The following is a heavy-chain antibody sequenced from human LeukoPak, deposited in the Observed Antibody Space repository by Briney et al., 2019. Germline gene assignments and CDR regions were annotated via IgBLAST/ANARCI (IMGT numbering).Heavy chain of an antibody. Sequence: SETLSLTCTVSGGSISTYYWSWIRQPPGKGLEWIGYIYYSGSTNYNTSLKSRVTISVETSKNQFSLKLSSVTAADTAVFYCARETEYSGYFDHWGQGTLVTVS. CDR1: GGSISTYY. J-gene: IGHJ4*02. V-gene: IGHV4-59*01. CDR2: IYYSGST. CDR3: ARETEYSGYFDH. D-gene: IGHD5-12*01.